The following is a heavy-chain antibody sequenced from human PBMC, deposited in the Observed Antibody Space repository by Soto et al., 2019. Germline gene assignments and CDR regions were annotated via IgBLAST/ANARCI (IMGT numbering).Heavy chain of an antibody. CDR1: GFTFSSYG. V-gene: IGHV3-30*18. CDR3: AKDADPSGSYYFDY. J-gene: IGHJ4*02. CDR2: ISYDGSNK. D-gene: IGHD1-26*01. Sequence: GGSLRLSCAAPGFTFSSYGMHWVRQAPGKGLEWVAVISYDGSNKYYADSVKGRFTISRDNSKNTLYLQMNSLRAEDTAVYYCAKDADPSGSYYFDYWGQGT.